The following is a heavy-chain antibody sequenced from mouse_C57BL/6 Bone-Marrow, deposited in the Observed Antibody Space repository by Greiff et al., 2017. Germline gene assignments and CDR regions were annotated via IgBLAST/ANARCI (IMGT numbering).Heavy chain of an antibody. V-gene: IGHV7-1*01. J-gene: IGHJ3*01. CDR3: ARDDGVFAWFAY. Sequence: DVMLVESGGGLVQSGRSLRLSCATSGFTFSDFYMEWVRQAPGKGLEWIAASRNKANDYTTEYSASVKGRFIVSRDTSQSILYLQMNALRAEDTAIYYCARDDGVFAWFAYWGQGTLVTVSA. CDR1: GFTFSDFY. CDR2: SRNKANDYTT.